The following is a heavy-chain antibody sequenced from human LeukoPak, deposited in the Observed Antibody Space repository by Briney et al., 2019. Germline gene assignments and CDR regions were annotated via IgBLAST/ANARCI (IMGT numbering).Heavy chain of an antibody. CDR1: GGSISSSNW. CDR3: ASVGYYDSSGLVDY. Sequence: SETLSLTCAVSGGSISSSNWWSWVRQPPGKGLEWIGEIYHSGSTNYNPSLKSRVTISVDKSKNQFSLKLSSVTAADTAVYYCASVGYYDSSGLVDYWGQGTLVTVSS. J-gene: IGHJ4*02. D-gene: IGHD3-22*01. V-gene: IGHV4-4*02. CDR2: IYHSGST.